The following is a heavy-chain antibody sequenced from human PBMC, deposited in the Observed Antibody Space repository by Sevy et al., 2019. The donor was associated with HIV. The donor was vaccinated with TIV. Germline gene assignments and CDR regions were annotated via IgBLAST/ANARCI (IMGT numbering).Heavy chain of an antibody. D-gene: IGHD3-3*01. Sequence: GGSLRLSCAASGFTFSSYAMHWVRQAPGKGLEWVAVISYDGSNKYYADSVKGRFTISRDNSKNTLYLQMNSLRAEDTAVYYCSRDLRFLEMQYGLYVLGPGTTVTVS. CDR3: SRDLRFLEMQYGLYV. V-gene: IGHV3-30-3*01. CDR2: ISYDGSNK. J-gene: IGHJ6*02. CDR1: GFTFSSYA.